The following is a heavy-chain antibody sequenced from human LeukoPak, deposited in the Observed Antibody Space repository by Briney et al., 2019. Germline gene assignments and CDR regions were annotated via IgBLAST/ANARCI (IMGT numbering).Heavy chain of an antibody. Sequence: GGSLRLSCAASGFTFSNAWMSWVRQAPGKGLEWVGRIESKTDGGTTDYAAPVKGRFTISRDDSKNTLYLQMNSLKTEDTAVYYCTTDPIVVVPAAANWFDPWGQGTLVTVSS. D-gene: IGHD2-2*01. CDR3: TTDPIVVVPAAANWFDP. V-gene: IGHV3-15*04. J-gene: IGHJ5*02. CDR2: IESKTDGGTT. CDR1: GFTFSNAW.